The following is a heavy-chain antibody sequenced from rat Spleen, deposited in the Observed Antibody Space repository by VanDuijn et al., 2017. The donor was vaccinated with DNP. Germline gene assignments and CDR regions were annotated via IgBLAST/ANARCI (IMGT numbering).Heavy chain of an antibody. D-gene: IGHD1-10*01. CDR3: TTDLGGAYTNY. V-gene: IGHV5S10*01. CDR2: ISYDGSGT. J-gene: IGHJ2*01. Sequence: EVQLVESGGGLVQPGNSLKLSCADSGFTFSAYYMAWVRQAPAKGLEWVATISYDGSGTYYRDSVKGRFTISRDNAKSTLYLQMDSLRSEDTATYYCTTDLGGAYTNYWGQGVMVTLSS. CDR1: GFTFSAYY.